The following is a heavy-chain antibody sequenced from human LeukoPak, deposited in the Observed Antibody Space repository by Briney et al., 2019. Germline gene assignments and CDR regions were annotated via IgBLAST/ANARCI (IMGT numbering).Heavy chain of an antibody. CDR1: GFTFSSYS. J-gene: IGHJ3*02. CDR2: ISSSSSYI. V-gene: IGHV3-21*01. D-gene: IGHD6-19*01. CDR3: ARGSIAVAAAFDI. Sequence: GGSLRLSCAASGFTFSSYSMNWVRQAPGKGLEWVSSISSSSSYIYYADSVKGRFTISRDNAKNSLYLQVNSLRAEDTAVYYCARGSIAVAAAFDIWGQGTMVTVSS.